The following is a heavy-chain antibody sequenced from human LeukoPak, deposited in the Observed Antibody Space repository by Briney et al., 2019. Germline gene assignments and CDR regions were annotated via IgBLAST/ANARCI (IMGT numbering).Heavy chain of an antibody. J-gene: IGHJ3*02. CDR2: ISSNGGST. CDR3: ARGVGGYSYVRTFDI. D-gene: IGHD5-18*01. CDR1: GFTFSSYA. V-gene: IGHV3-64*01. Sequence: GGSLRLSCAASGFTFSSYAMHWVRQAPGKGLEYVSAISSNGGSTYYANSVKGRFTISRDNSKNTPYLQMGSLKAEDMALYYCARGVGGYSYVRTFDIWGQGTMVTVSS.